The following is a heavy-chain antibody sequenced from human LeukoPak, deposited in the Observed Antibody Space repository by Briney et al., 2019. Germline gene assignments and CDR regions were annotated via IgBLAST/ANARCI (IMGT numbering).Heavy chain of an antibody. CDR1: GFTFSSYS. CDR2: ISSGSSDI. J-gene: IGHJ4*02. CDR3: ARDLGFDY. Sequence: GGSLRLSCAASGFTFSSYSMNWVRQAPGKGLEWVSSISSGSSDIYYADSVKGRFTISRDNAKNSLYLQMNSLRAEDTAVYYCARDLGFDYWGQGTLVTVSS. V-gene: IGHV3-21*01.